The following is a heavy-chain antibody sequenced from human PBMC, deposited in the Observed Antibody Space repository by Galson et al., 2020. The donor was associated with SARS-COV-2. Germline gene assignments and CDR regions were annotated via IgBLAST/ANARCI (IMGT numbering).Heavy chain of an antibody. Sequence: SETLSLTCTVYGGSITTTSYFWGWIRQPPGQGLACIGTPYSSGTTYYNPSIRSRITISVDTSRNQFSLKLNSVTAADTAVYYCARRGCTVTTQHFDLWGRGTLVTVSS. J-gene: IGHJ2*01. CDR3: ARRGCTVTTQHFDL. D-gene: IGHD4-17*01. CDR1: GGSITTTSYF. CDR2: PYSSGTT. V-gene: IGHV4-39*01.